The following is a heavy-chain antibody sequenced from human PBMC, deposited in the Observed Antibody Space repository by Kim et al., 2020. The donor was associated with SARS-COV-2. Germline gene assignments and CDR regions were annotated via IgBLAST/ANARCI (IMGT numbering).Heavy chain of an antibody. CDR2: INPSGGST. CDR1: GYTFTSYY. J-gene: IGHJ6*02. V-gene: IGHV1-46*01. D-gene: IGHD6-6*01. CDR3: ARDREPSYLAARPVVKYYYYGMDV. Sequence: ASVKVSCKASGYTFTSYYMHWVRQAPGQGLEWMGIINPSGGSTSYAQKFQGRVTMTRDTSTSTVYMELSSLRSEDTAVYYCARDREPSYLAARPVVKYYYYGMDVWGQGTTVTVSS.